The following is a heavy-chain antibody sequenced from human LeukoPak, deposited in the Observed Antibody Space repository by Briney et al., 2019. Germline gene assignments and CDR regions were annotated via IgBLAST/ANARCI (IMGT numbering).Heavy chain of an antibody. J-gene: IGHJ3*02. CDR3: ARGGYCSSTSCRNQYDAFDI. D-gene: IGHD2-2*01. CDR2: IIPIFGTA. V-gene: IGHV1-69*05. CDR1: GGTFSSYA. Sequence: ASVKVSCKASGGTFSSYAISWVRQAPGQGLEWMGGIIPIFGTANYAQKFQGRVTITTDESTSTAYMELSSLRSEDTAVYYCARGGYCSSTSCRNQYDAFDIWGQGTMVTVSS.